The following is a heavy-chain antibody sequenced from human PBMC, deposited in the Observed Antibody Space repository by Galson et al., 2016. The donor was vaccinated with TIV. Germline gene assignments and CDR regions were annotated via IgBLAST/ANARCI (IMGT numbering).Heavy chain of an antibody. Sequence: TLSLTCTVSGASISGYYWGWLRQPPGKGLEWIGNRVSSGDTNYNPSLKSRVTISVDTSKNQFSLRLTSVTAADTAVYFCARDRGSMTMILVVDYHYGMDVWGQGTTVTVSS. V-gene: IGHV4-59*01. J-gene: IGHJ6*02. CDR3: ARDRGSMTMILVVDYHYGMDV. D-gene: IGHD3-22*01. CDR2: RVSSGDT. CDR1: GASISGYY.